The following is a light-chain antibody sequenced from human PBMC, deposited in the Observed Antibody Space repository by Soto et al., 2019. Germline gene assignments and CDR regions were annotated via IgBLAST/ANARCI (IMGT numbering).Light chain of an antibody. Sequence: ELVMTQSPSTLSVSPGERAILSCRASQRVSSNLAWYQQQPGQAPRLLIYGASTRATVIPARFSGSGSGTEFTLTISSLQSEDFAVYYCQQYNNWPPRGTFGQGTKVEIK. V-gene: IGKV3-15*01. J-gene: IGKJ1*01. CDR3: QQYNNWPPRGT. CDR1: QRVSSN. CDR2: GAS.